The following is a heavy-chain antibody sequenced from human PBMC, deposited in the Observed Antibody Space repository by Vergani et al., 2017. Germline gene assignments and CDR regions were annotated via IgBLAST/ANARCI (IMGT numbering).Heavy chain of an antibody. J-gene: IGHJ6*02. CDR1: GGSISSSNW. D-gene: IGHD1-14*01. CDR3: ARDGIGLREYYYYGMDV. CDR2: IYHSGST. Sequence: QVQLQESGPGLVKPSGTLSLTCAVSGGSISSSNWWSWVRQPPGKGLEWIGEIYHSGSTNYNPSLKSRVTISVDKSKNQFSLKLSSVTAADTAVYYCARDGIGLREYYYYGMDVWGQGTTVTVSS. V-gene: IGHV4-4*02.